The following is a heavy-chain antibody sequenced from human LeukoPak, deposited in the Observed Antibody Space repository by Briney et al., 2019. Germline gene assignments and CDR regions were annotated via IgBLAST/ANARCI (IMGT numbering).Heavy chain of an antibody. Sequence: MPSETLSLTCTVSGGSISSFYWSWIRQPPGKGLEWIGYIYTSGSTNYNPSLKSRVTISVDTSKNQFSLKLSSVTAADTAVFYCARVLISRAGDRRVDYWGQGTLVTVSS. J-gene: IGHJ4*02. CDR3: ARVLISRAGDRRVDY. V-gene: IGHV4-4*09. CDR1: GGSISSFY. D-gene: IGHD1-14*01. CDR2: IYTSGST.